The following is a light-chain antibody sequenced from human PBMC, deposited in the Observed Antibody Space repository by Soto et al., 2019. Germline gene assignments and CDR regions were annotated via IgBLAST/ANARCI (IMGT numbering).Light chain of an antibody. Sequence: QSVLTQPPSVSGAPGQRVTISCTGSSFNIGAGYDVHWYQHLPGTAPKLLIYANSNRPSGVPDRFSGSKSGTSASLAITGLQAEDEADYYCQSYDSSLSGCVFGGGTKLTVL. CDR1: SFNIGAGYD. J-gene: IGLJ3*02. CDR3: QSYDSSLSGCV. CDR2: ANS. V-gene: IGLV1-40*01.